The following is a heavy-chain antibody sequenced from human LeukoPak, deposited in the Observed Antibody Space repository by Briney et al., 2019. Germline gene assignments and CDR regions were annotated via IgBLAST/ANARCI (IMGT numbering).Heavy chain of an antibody. D-gene: IGHD3-16*02. V-gene: IGHV3-23*01. CDR3: AKHRDYIWGSYRQTYFDS. CDR2: VSGSGGST. Sequence: GGSLRLSCAASGFTFSSYAMSWVRQAPGKGLEWVSVVSGSGGSTYYADSVKGRFTISRDNSNNTLYLQMNSLRAEDTAVYYCAKHRDYIWGSYRQTYFDSWGQGTLVTVSS. CDR1: GFTFSSYA. J-gene: IGHJ4*02.